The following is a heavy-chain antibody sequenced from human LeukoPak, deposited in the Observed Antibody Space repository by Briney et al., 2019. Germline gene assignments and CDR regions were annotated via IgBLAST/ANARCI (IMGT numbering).Heavy chain of an antibody. J-gene: IGHJ4*02. CDR1: GGTFSSYA. Sequence: SVKVSCKASGGTFSSYAISWVRQAPGQGLEWMGGIIPIFGTANYAQKFQGRVTITTDESTSTAYMELSSLRSEDTAVYYCAREGGTDSCGYYFDYWGQGTLVTVSS. CDR2: IIPIFGTA. CDR3: AREGGTDSCGYYFDY. D-gene: IGHD3-22*01. V-gene: IGHV1-69*05.